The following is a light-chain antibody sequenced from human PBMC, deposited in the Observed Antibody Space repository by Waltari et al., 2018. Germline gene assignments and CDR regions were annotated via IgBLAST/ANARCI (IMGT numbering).Light chain of an antibody. J-gene: IGKJ2*01. CDR2: GAS. CDR1: QSVSSN. Sequence: EIVMTQSPATLSVSPGERATLPCRASQSVSSNLAWYQQKPGQAPRLLIYGASTRATGIPARFSGSGSGTEFTLTISSLQSEDFAVYYCQQYNNWPRMYTFGQGTKRESK. V-gene: IGKV3-15*01. CDR3: QQYNNWPRMYT.